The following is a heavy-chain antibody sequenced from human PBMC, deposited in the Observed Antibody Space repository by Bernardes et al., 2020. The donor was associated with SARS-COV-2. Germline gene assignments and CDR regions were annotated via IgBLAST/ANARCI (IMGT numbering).Heavy chain of an antibody. D-gene: IGHD6-6*01. CDR3: ARENTRTDSSSGGFDP. CDR1: GYTFTGYY. CDR2: INPNSGGT. V-gene: IGHV1-2*02. Sequence: ASVKVSCKASGYTFTGYYMHWVRQAPGQGLEWMGWINPNSGGTNYAQKFQGRVTMTRDTSISTAYMELSRLRSDDTAVYYCARENTRTDSSSGGFDPWGQGTLVTGSS. J-gene: IGHJ5*02.